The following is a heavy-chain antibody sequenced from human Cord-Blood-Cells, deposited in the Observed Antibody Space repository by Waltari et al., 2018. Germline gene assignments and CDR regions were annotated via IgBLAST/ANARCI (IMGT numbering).Heavy chain of an antibody. CDR2: INHSGST. D-gene: IGHD3-9*01. CDR1: GGSFSGYY. J-gene: IGHJ4*02. V-gene: IGHV4-34*01. CDR3: ARVLTMSPEDY. Sequence: QVQLQQWGAGLLKPSATPSPTCAVYGGSFSGYYWSWIRQPPGKGLEWIGEINHSGSTNYNPSLKSRVTISVDTSKNQFSLKLSSVTAADTAVYYCARVLTMSPEDYWGQGTLVTVSS.